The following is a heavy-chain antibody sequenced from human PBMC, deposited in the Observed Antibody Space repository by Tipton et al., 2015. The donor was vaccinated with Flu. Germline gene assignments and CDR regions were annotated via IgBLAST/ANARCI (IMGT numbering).Heavy chain of an antibody. J-gene: IGHJ4*02. Sequence: QVQLVQSGAEVKKPGASVKVSCKASGYIFTSYGISWVRQAPGQGLEWMGWISTYNGDTNYAQKLQGRVTMTTDTSTTTAYMELRTLRSDDTAVYYCARAYGGGDCYWVDYWGQGTLVTVSS. CDR1: GYIFTSYG. CDR2: ISTYNGDT. CDR3: ARAYGGGDCYWVDY. D-gene: IGHD2-21*02. V-gene: IGHV1-18*01.